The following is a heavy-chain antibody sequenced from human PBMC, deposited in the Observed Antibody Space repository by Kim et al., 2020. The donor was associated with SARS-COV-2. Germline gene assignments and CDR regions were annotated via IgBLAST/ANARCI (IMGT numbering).Heavy chain of an antibody. CDR3: ASFYDSSGYYY. Sequence: TTSNPPLRSRVTISVDTSKNQFSLKLSSVTAADTAVYYCASFYDSSGYYYWGQGTLVTVSS. CDR2: T. J-gene: IGHJ4*02. V-gene: IGHV4-34*01. D-gene: IGHD3-22*01.